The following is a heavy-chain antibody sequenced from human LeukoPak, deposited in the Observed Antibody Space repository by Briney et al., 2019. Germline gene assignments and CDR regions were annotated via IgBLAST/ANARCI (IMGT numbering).Heavy chain of an antibody. CDR3: AKSAASSGYFLPFDY. D-gene: IGHD3-22*01. J-gene: IGHJ4*02. V-gene: IGHV1-18*01. CDR1: GYTFTNYG. Sequence: ASVKFSCKASGYTFTNYGIGWVRQAPGQGLEWMGWISLKNGDINYAQKVRGRVTMTTDTSTNTAYMESWSLTSDDTAVYYCAKSAASSGYFLPFDYWGQGTPVIVSS. CDR2: ISLKNGDI.